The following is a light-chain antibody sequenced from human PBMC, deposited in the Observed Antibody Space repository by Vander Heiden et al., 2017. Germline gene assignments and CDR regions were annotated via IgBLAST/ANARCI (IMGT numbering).Light chain of an antibody. J-gene: IGKJ4*01. V-gene: IGKV2-28*01. CDR1: QTLLHSSGKNY. CDR2: LGS. CDR3: MQGTQTALS. Sequence: DIVMSRFRLPLSVPPGEPASIPSRSSQTLLHSSGKNYLDWFLQKPGQSLQLLIYLGSNRASGVPDRFSGSGSGTDFTLKISRVEAEDVGVYYCMQGTQTALSFGGGTRLEIK.